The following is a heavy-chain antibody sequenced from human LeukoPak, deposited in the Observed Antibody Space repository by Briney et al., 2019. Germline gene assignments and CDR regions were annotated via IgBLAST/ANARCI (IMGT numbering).Heavy chain of an antibody. J-gene: IGHJ5*02. CDR3: ARRRAGRDWFDP. V-gene: IGHV4-39*01. CDR2: IYYSGNT. Sequence: PSETLSLTCAVSGGSISSSNYYWGWIRQPPGQGLEWIGSIYYSGNTYYNPSLKSRVTISVDTSKNQFSLKLSSVTATDTAVYYCARRRAGRDWFDPWGQGILVTVSS. D-gene: IGHD6-19*01. CDR1: GGSISSSNYY.